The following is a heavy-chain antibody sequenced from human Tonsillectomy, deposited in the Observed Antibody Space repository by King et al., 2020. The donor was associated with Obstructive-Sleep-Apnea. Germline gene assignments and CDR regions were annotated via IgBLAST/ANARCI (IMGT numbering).Heavy chain of an antibody. CDR1: GFSLSTSGVG. Sequence: ITLQESGPTLVKPTQTLTLTCTFSGFSLSTSGVGVGWIRQPPGKALELLALIYWDDDKLYSPSLKSRLTLTKETSKNQVALTMTNMDPVDTATYYCAHRRGWTYYFDYWGQGTLVTVSS. CDR2: IYWDDDK. V-gene: IGHV2-5*02. D-gene: IGHD3/OR15-3a*01. J-gene: IGHJ4*02. CDR3: AHRRGWTYYFDY.